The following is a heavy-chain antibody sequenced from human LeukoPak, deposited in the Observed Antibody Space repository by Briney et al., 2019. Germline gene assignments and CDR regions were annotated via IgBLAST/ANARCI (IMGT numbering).Heavy chain of an antibody. J-gene: IGHJ4*02. Sequence: GGSLRLYCAASGFILRSHWMRWVRQAPGRGLGWVAHIKQDGSEEQYVDSVEGRFILSRDDAKNSVYLQMNSLRVDDTAVYYCARGPNFGSRVDYFDYWGQGTPVTVSS. D-gene: IGHD5-12*01. CDR2: IKQDGSEE. CDR3: ARGPNFGSRVDYFDY. CDR1: GFILRSHW. V-gene: IGHV3-7*01.